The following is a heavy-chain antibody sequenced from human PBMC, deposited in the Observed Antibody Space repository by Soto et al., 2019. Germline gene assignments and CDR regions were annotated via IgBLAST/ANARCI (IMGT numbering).Heavy chain of an antibody. V-gene: IGHV4-34*01. J-gene: IGHJ3*01. CDR3: ARRERIKLWVPGRAAFDV. D-gene: IGHD1-26*01. CDR1: GGSFSGYF. CDR2: INHGGSS. Sequence: SETLSLTCVVNGGSFSGYFWSWIRQPPGKRLEWIGEINHGGSSNYNPSLKSRVTISVDTSKNQFSLKLSSVTAADTAIYYCARRERIKLWVPGRAAFDVWGQGRKVTVSS.